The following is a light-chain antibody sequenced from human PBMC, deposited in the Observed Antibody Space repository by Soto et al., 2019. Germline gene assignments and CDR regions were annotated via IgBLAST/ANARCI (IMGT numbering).Light chain of an antibody. CDR2: DVS. CDR1: SSDVGGYNY. Sequence: QSALTQPASVSGSPGQSITISCTGTSSDVGGYNYVSWYQHHPGKAPKLLIYDVSNRPSGISNRFSGYKSDNTASLTISGLQPEDEDDYYCSSYTTSNTRQIVFGTGTKVTVL. J-gene: IGLJ1*01. CDR3: SSYTTSNTRQIV. V-gene: IGLV2-14*03.